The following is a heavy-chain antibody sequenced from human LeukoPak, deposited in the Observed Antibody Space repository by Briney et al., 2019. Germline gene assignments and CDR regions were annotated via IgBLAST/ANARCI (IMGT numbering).Heavy chain of an antibody. CDR2: IYYSGST. J-gene: IGHJ3*02. CDR1: GGSVSSGSYY. CDR3: ARVFGNPSHDAFDI. D-gene: IGHD1-14*01. Sequence: SETLSLTCTVSGGSVSSGSYYWSWIRQPPGKGLEWIGYIYYSGSTNYNPSLKSRVTISVDTSKNQFSLKLSSVTAADTAVYYCARVFGNPSHDAFDIWGQGTMVTVSS. V-gene: IGHV4-61*01.